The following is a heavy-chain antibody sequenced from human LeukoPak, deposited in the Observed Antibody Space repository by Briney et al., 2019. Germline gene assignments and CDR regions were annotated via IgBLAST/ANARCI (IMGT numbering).Heavy chain of an antibody. V-gene: IGHV4-34*01. CDR3: ARIQLWPSSAFDI. J-gene: IGHJ3*02. D-gene: IGHD5-18*01. CDR2: INHSGST. Sequence: SETLSLTCAVYGGSFSGYYWSWIRQPPGKGLEWIGEINHSGSTNYNPSLKSRVTISVDTSKNQFSLKLSSVTAADTAVYYCARIQLWPSSAFDIWGQGTMVTVSS. CDR1: GGSFSGYY.